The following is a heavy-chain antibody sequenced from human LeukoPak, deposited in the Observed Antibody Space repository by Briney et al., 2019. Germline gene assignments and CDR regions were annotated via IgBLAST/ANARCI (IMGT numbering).Heavy chain of an antibody. CDR2: IKQDGSEK. CDR1: GFTFSSNW. CDR3: AREDIVATMTFDY. Sequence: GGSLRLSCAASGFTFSSNWMTWVRQAPGKGLEWVANIKQDGSEKYYVDSVKGRFTISRDNAKNSLYLQMNSLRAEDTAVYYCAREDIVATMTFDYWGQGTLVTVSS. D-gene: IGHD5-12*01. V-gene: IGHV3-7*01. J-gene: IGHJ4*02.